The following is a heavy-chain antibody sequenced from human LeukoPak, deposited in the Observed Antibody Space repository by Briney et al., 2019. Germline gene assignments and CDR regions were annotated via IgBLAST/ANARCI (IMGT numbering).Heavy chain of an antibody. CDR2: INPNSGGT. CDR3: AISIRYCSGGSCYLRAWFDP. D-gene: IGHD2-15*01. J-gene: IGHJ5*02. CDR1: GYTFTGYY. V-gene: IGHV1-2*02. Sequence: ASVKVSCKASGYTFTGYYMHWVRQAPGQGLEWMGWINPNSGGTNYAQKFQGRVTMTRDTSISTAYTELSRLRSDDTAVYYCAISIRYCSGGSCYLRAWFDPWGQGTLVTVSS.